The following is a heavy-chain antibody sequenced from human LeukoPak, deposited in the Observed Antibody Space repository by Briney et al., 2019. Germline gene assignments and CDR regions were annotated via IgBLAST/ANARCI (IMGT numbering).Heavy chain of an antibody. CDR3: AKDPSYTAAGIDY. D-gene: IGHD6-13*01. CDR1: EFSVGSNY. Sequence: GSLRLSCAASEFSVGSNYMTWVRQAPGKGLEWVSLIYSGGSTYYADSVKGRFTISRDNSKNTLYLQMNSLRAEDTAVYYCAKDPSYTAAGIDYWGQGTLVTVSS. CDR2: IYSGGST. V-gene: IGHV3-66*01. J-gene: IGHJ4*02.